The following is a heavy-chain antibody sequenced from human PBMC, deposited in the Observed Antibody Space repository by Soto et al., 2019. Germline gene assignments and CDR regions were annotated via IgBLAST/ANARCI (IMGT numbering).Heavy chain of an antibody. CDR2: IYYTGST. CDR3: TRAKGIAVAGTNWFDP. D-gene: IGHD6-19*01. Sequence: SETLSLTCTVSGGSISHNYWSWIRQPPGKGLEWLGYIYYTGSTNYNPSLKSRLIISVDTSKNQFSLKLRSVTAADTAVYSCTRAKGIAVAGTNWFDPWGQGTLVT. CDR1: GGSISHNY. V-gene: IGHV4-59*01. J-gene: IGHJ5*02.